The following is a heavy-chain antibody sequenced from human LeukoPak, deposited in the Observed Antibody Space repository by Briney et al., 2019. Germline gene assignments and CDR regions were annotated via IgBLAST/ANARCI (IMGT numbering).Heavy chain of an antibody. CDR1: GYTFTSYG. D-gene: IGHD5-12*01. V-gene: IGHV1-18*01. J-gene: IGHJ6*02. CDR3: ARGIVATTDYYYYYYGMGV. CDR2: ISAYNGNT. Sequence: GASVKVSCKASGYTFTSYGISWVRQAPGQGLEWMGWISAYNGNTNYAQKLQGRVTMTTDTSTSTAYMELRSLRSDDTAVYYCARGIVATTDYYYYYYGMGVWGQGTTVTVSS.